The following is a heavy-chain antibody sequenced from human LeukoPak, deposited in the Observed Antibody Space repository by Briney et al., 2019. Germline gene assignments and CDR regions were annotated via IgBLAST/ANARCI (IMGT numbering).Heavy chain of an antibody. J-gene: IGHJ4*02. CDR3: ATHERVRNWNDGYYFDY. V-gene: IGHV3-21*01. D-gene: IGHD1-1*01. CDR1: GFTFSSYS. Sequence: GGSLRLSCAASGFTFSSYSMNWVRQAPGKGLEWVSSISSSSSYIYYADSVKGRFTISRDNAMNSLYLQMNSLRAEDTAVYYCATHERVRNWNDGYYFDYWGQGTLVTVSS. CDR2: ISSSSSYI.